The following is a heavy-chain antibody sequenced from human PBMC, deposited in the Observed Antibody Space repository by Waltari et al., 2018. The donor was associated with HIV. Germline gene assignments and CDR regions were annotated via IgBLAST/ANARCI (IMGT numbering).Heavy chain of an antibody. V-gene: IGHV4-39*07. CDR1: GGSIRGSDFY. J-gene: IGHJ4*02. D-gene: IGHD3-10*01. CDR3: VRDASPGPF. Sequence: QPQLQESGPGLVRPSETLSLTCSVSGGSIRGSDFYWGWMRQAPGKGLEWLGSVYYGGVTQYKSSLESRVTISVDMSKNQFFLNLKSVTAADTAVYYCVRDASPGPFWGPGTLVTVSS. CDR2: VYYGGVT.